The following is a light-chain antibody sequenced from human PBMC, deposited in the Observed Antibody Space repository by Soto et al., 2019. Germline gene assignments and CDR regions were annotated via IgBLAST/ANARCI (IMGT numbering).Light chain of an antibody. J-gene: IGLJ3*02. Sequence: QSVLTQPASVSGSPGQSITISCTGTASYIGNYKYVSWYQLHPGKAPKLLIYGVSNRPSGVSNRFSGSKSGNAASLTISGLQAEDEADYYCSSYTAYTTLWVFGGGTKLTVL. CDR3: SSYTAYTTLWV. V-gene: IGLV2-14*01. CDR2: GVS. CDR1: ASYIGNYKY.